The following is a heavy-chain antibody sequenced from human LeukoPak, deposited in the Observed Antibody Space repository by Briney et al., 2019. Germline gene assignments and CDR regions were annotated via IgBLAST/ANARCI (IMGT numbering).Heavy chain of an antibody. V-gene: IGHV1-18*01. CDR3: ARATARFFFDY. Sequence: ASVKVSCKASGYTFTSYDINWVRQAPGQGLEWMGWISAYNGNTNYAQKLQGRVTMTTDTSTSTAYMELRSLRSDDTAVYYCARATARFFFDYWGQGALVTVSS. D-gene: IGHD4-17*01. CDR2: ISAYNGNT. CDR1: GYTFTSYD. J-gene: IGHJ4*02.